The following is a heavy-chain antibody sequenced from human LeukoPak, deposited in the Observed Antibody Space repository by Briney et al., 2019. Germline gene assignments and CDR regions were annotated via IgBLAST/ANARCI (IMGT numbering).Heavy chain of an antibody. CDR3: ARGGPRRITMVRGVIIPPPHFDY. Sequence: ASVKVSCKASGYTFTGYYMHWVRQAPGQGLEWMGWINPNSGGTNYAQKFQGRVTMTRDTSISTAYMELSRLRSDDTAVYYCARGGPRRITMVRGVIIPPPHFDYWGQGTLVTVSS. V-gene: IGHV1-2*02. J-gene: IGHJ4*02. CDR1: GYTFTGYY. CDR2: INPNSGGT. D-gene: IGHD3-10*01.